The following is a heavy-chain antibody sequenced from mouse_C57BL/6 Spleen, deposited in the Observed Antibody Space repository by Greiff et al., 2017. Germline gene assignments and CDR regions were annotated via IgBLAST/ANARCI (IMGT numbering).Heavy chain of an antibody. V-gene: IGHV5-9-1*02. CDR2: ISSGGDYI. CDR1: GFTFSSYA. CDR3: TREGYGSSLYYAMDY. D-gene: IGHD1-1*01. J-gene: IGHJ4*01. Sequence: EVTLVESGEGLVKPGGSLKLSCAASGFTFSSYAMSLVRQTPEKRLEWVAYISSGGDYIYYADTVKGRFTISRDKARNTLYLQMSSLKSEDTAMYYCTREGYGSSLYYAMDYWGQGTSVTVSS.